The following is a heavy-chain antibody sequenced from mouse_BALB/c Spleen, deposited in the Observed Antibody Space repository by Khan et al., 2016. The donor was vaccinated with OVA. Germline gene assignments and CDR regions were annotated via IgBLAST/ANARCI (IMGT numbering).Heavy chain of an antibody. D-gene: IGHD2-2*01. J-gene: IGHJ3*01. Sequence: QVQLQQSGGDLMKPGASVKISCKATGYTFSSYWIERVKQRPGHGPEWIGQIFPGSVSTTHNEKFKGKATFTADTFSITAYMQLDSLTSKDSAIYYGARGGYGGVANWGQGTLVTVSA. CDR3: ARGGYGGVAN. CDR1: GYTFSSYW. CDR2: IFPGSVST. V-gene: IGHV1-9*01.